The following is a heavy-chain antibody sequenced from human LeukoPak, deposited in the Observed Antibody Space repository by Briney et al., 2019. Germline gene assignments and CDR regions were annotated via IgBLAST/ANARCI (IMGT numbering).Heavy chain of an antibody. CDR2: IYPGDSDT. CDR1: GYSFTSYW. CDR3: ARTPVEEVVVPAATPYYYYGMDV. D-gene: IGHD2-2*01. Sequence: RGESLKISCKGSGYSFTSYWIGWVRQMPGKGLEWMGIIYPGDSDTRYSPSFQGQVTISADKSISTAYLQWSSLKASDTAMYYCARTPVEEVVVPAATPYYYYGMDVWGQGTTVTVSS. J-gene: IGHJ6*02. V-gene: IGHV5-51*01.